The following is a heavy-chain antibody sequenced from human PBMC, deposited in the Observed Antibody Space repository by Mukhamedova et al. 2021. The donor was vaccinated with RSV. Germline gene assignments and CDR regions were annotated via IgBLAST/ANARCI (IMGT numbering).Heavy chain of an antibody. V-gene: IGHV3-11*01. D-gene: IGHD5-24*01. CDR3: ARGEIQGDY. Sequence: WISYISSSGNTIYYADSVKGRFTISRDNAKNSLYLQMNSLRAEDTAVYYCARGEIQGDYWGQGTLVTVSS. CDR2: ISSSGNTI. J-gene: IGHJ4*02.